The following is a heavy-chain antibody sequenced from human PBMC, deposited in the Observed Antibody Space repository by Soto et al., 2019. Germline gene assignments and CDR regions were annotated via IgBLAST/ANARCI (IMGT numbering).Heavy chain of an antibody. Sequence: QVQLVQSGAEVKKPGSSVKVSCKASGGTFSSYAISWVRQAPGQGLEWMGGIIPILGTANYAQKFQGRVTITADESTSTAYMELSSLRSEDTAVYYCAQDLGYGSGGEDWFDPWGQGTLVTVSS. J-gene: IGHJ5*02. D-gene: IGHD3-10*01. CDR1: GGTFSSYA. CDR3: AQDLGYGSGGEDWFDP. CDR2: IIPILGTA. V-gene: IGHV1-69*01.